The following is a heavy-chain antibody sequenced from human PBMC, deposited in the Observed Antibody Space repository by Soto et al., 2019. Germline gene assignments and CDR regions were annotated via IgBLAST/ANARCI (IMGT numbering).Heavy chain of an antibody. CDR3: ARRGSGSDYDY. V-gene: IGHV3-23*01. CDR1: GFTFSSYA. D-gene: IGHD1-26*01. CDR2: ISGSGDST. Sequence: EVQLLESGGGLVQPGGSLRLSCAASGFTFSSYAMRWVRQAPVKGLEWVSAISGSGDSTYYADSVKGRFTSSRDNSKNTLYLQMNSLRAEDTAVYYCARRGSGSDYDYWGQGTLVTVSS. J-gene: IGHJ4*02.